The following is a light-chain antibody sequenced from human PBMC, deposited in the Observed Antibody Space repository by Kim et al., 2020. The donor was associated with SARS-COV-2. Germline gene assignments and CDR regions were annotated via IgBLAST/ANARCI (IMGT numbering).Light chain of an antibody. CDR1: GSNIGNNT. J-gene: IGLJ2*01. CDR2: SNN. V-gene: IGLV1-44*01. CDR3: AAWDDGLRGVV. Sequence: GPSVPITCSGSGSNIGNNTVNWYQHRPGAAPRVVIYSNNQRPSGVPDRISGSKSGTSASLAISGLQSEDEADYYCAAWDDGLRGVVFGGGTKVTVL.